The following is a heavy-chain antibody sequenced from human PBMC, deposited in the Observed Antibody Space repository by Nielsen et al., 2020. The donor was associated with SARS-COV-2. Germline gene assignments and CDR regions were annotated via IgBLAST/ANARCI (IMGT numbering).Heavy chain of an antibody. J-gene: IGHJ4*02. Sequence: GGPLRPPSTAFGFTSSSNSMTWSPQAPGKGLDWVSYFSSISSTIYYAASVKGRFTISRHNAKNSLFLQMNSLRDEDTAVYYCAKDPSDGYSSSGYFDYWGQGTLVTVSS. CDR2: FSSISSTI. CDR3: AKDPSDGYSSSGYFDY. CDR1: GFTSSSNS. D-gene: IGHD6-13*01. V-gene: IGHV3-48*02.